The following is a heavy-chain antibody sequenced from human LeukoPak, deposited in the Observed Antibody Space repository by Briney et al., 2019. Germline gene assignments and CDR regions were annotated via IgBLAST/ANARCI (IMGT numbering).Heavy chain of an antibody. J-gene: IGHJ4*02. CDR3: ARGRGVPAARRGFDY. CDR1: GGSFSGYY. CDR2: INHNGST. D-gene: IGHD2-2*01. Sequence: PSETLSLTCAVYGGSFSGYYWSWIRQPPGKGLEWIGEINHNGSTNYNPSLKSRVTISVDTSKNQFSLKLSSVTAADTAVYYCARGRGVPAARRGFDYWGQGTLVTVSS. V-gene: IGHV4-34*01.